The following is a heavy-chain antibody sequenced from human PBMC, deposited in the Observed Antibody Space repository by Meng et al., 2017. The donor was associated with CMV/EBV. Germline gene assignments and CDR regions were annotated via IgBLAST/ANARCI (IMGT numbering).Heavy chain of an antibody. Sequence: SVKVSCKASGGTFSSYTISWVRQAPGQGLEWMGRIIPILGIANYAQKFQGRVTITADKSTSTAYMELSSLRSEDTAAYYCARGYCSSTSCYTSLEYFQHWGQGTLVTVSS. D-gene: IGHD2-2*02. J-gene: IGHJ1*01. CDR3: ARGYCSSTSCYTSLEYFQH. V-gene: IGHV1-69*02. CDR2: IIPILGIA. CDR1: GGTFSSYT.